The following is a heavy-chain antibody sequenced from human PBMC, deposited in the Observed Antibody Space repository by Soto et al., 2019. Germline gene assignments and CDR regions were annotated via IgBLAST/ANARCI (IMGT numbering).Heavy chain of an antibody. CDR1: GFTFSSYG. CDR3: AKDPSSRWTY. Sequence: QVQLVESGGGVVQPGRSLRLSCAASGFTFSSYGMHWVRQAPGKGLEWVAVISYDGSNKYYADSVKGRFTISRDNSKNTLYLQTNCLRAEDTAVYYCAKDPSSRWTYWGQGTLVTVSS. D-gene: IGHD6-19*01. V-gene: IGHV3-30*18. J-gene: IGHJ4*02. CDR2: ISYDGSNK.